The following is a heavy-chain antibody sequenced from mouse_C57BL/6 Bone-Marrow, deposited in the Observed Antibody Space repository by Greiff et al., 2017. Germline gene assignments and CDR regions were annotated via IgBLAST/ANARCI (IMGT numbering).Heavy chain of an antibody. J-gene: IGHJ3*01. CDR3: TSTTGRSWFAY. CDR2: IDPETGGT. V-gene: IGHV1-15*01. Sequence: VQLQQSGAELVRSGASVTLSCKASGYTCNDYEMHWVKQTPVHGMEWIGAIDPETGGTAYNQKFKGKAILTADKASSTAYMELRSLTSEDSAVYYCTSTTGRSWFAYWGQVTLVTVSA. D-gene: IGHD4-1*02. CDR1: GYTCNDYE.